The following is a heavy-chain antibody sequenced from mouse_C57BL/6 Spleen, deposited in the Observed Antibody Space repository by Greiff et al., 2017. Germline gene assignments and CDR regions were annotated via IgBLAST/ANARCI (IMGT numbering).Heavy chain of an antibody. V-gene: IGHV1-59*01. CDR2: IDPSDSYT. CDR1: GYTFTSYW. J-gene: IGHJ2*01. Sequence: VKLQQPGAELVRPGTSVKLSCKASGYTFTSYWMHWVKQRPGQGLEWIGVIDPSDSYTNYNQKFKGKATLTVDTSSSTAYMQLSSLTSEDSAVYYCARRTGKDYFDYWGQGTTLTVSS. D-gene: IGHD4-1*01. CDR3: ARRTGKDYFDY.